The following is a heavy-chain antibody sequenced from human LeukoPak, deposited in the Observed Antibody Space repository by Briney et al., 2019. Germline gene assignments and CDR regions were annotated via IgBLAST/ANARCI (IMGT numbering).Heavy chain of an antibody. Sequence: GGSLRLSCAASGFTFNNYAMNWVRQAPGKGLEWVSAISGNGRSTYYANSVKGRFTISRDNSKNTLYLQMNSLRAEDTAVYYCAKDPGYSGYDYFDYWGQGTPVTVSS. J-gene: IGHJ4*02. D-gene: IGHD5-12*01. CDR3: AKDPGYSGYDYFDY. CDR2: ISGNGRST. CDR1: GFTFNNYA. V-gene: IGHV3-23*01.